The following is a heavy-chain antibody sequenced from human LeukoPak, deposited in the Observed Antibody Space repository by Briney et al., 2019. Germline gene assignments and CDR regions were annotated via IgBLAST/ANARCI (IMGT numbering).Heavy chain of an antibody. V-gene: IGHV3-30*02. D-gene: IGHD6-13*01. CDR2: IRYDGSNK. CDR1: GFTFSSYG. Sequence: SGGSLRLSCAASGFTFSSYGMHWVRQAPGKGLEWVAFIRYDGSNKYYGDSVKGRFTISRDNTKNSLYLQMNSLRADDTGVYYCARDGQAAGNMDHWGQGTLVTVSS. J-gene: IGHJ4*02. CDR3: ARDGQAAGNMDH.